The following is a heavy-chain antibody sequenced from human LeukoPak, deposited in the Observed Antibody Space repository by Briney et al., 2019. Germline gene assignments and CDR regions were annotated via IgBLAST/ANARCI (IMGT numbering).Heavy chain of an antibody. J-gene: IGHJ4*02. CDR3: AKDSDFWSGYYTGLFDY. V-gene: IGHV3-23*01. Sequence: GGSLRLSCAASGFTFSSYAMSWVRQAPGKGLEWVSPISGSGGSTYYADPVKGRFTISRDNSKNTLYLQMNSLRAEDTAVYYCAKDSDFWSGYYTGLFDYWGQGTLVTVSS. CDR2: ISGSGGST. D-gene: IGHD3-3*01. CDR1: GFTFSSYA.